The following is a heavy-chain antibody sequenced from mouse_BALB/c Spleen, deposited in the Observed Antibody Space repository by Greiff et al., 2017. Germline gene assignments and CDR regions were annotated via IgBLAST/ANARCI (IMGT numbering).Heavy chain of an antibody. CDR3: ARDGNRAWFAY. J-gene: IGHJ3*01. D-gene: IGHD2-1*01. CDR2: ISSGGSYT. Sequence: EVQVVESGGGLVKPGGSLKLSCAASGFTFSSYAMSWVRQTPEKRLEWVATISSGGSYTYYPDSVKGRFTISRDNAKNTLYLQMSSLRSEDTAMYYCARDGNRAWFAYWGQGTLVTVSA. CDR1: GFTFSSYA. V-gene: IGHV5-9-3*01.